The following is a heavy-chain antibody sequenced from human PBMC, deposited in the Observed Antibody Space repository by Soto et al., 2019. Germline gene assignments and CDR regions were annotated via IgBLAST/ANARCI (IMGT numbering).Heavy chain of an antibody. V-gene: IGHV1-46*01. CDR3: SGGTDYHYCDMDV. D-gene: IGHD5-12*01. CDR1: GYTFTSYY. Sequence: VAAVKVSCKASGYTFTSYYTHWVRQAPGQGLEWMGIINPSGGSTSYAQKFQGRVTMTRDTSTSTVYMELSSLRSEDTAVYYCSGGTDYHYCDMDVCGQGTTVMVS. CDR2: INPSGGST. J-gene: IGHJ6*02.